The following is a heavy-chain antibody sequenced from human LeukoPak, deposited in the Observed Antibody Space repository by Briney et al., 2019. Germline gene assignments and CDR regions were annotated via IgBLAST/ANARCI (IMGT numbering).Heavy chain of an antibody. CDR2: INPNSGGT. CDR1: GYTFTGYS. D-gene: IGHD1-26*01. CDR3: ATLPIVGATNYAFDM. J-gene: IGHJ3*02. V-gene: IGHV1-2*02. Sequence: ASVKLSCKASGYTFTGYSMHWVRQAPGQGLEWMGWINPNSGGTKYAQKFQGRVTMTRDTSISTAYMELSRLRSDDTAVYYCATLPIVGATNYAFDMWGQGTMVTVSS.